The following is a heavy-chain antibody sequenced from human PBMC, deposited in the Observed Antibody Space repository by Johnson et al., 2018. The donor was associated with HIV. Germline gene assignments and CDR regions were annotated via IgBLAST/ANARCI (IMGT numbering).Heavy chain of an antibody. D-gene: IGHD1-20*01. CDR1: GFTVSSNY. CDR3: ARAEGLTGRNAFDI. J-gene: IGHJ3*02. Sequence: VQLVESGGGLIQPGGSLRLSCAASGFTVSSNYMSWVRQAPGKGLEWVSVIYSGGSTYYADSVRGSFTISRDSAKNSLYLQMNSLRAEDTAVYYCARAEGLTGRNAFDIWGQGTMVTVSS. V-gene: IGHV3-53*01. CDR2: IYSGGST.